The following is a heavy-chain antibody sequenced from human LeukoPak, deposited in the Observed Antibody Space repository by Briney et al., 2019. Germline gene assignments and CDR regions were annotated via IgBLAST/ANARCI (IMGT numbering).Heavy chain of an antibody. CDR1: GFTFSSYG. CDR3: ARGNSGHCTGATCYALDY. Sequence: GGSLRLSCAASGFTFSSYGMNWVRQAPGKGLEWVSYISTTSSTIYYADSVKGRFTISRDNSRNTLYLQMASLRAEDTAVYYCARGNSGHCTGATCYALDYWGQGTLVTVSS. CDR2: ISTTSSTI. D-gene: IGHD2-2*01. V-gene: IGHV3-48*01. J-gene: IGHJ4*02.